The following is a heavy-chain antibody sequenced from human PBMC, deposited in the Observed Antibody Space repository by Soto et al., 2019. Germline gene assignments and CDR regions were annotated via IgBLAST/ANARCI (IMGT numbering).Heavy chain of an antibody. CDR1: GGCISSSNW. CDR2: IYHSGSP. V-gene: IGHV4-4*02. D-gene: IGHD3-10*01. Sequence: SGTLSLTCAVSGGCISSSNWWSWVHQPPGKGLEWMGEIYHSGSPHYNPSLKSRVTISVDKSKNPFSLKLSSVRAEDTAVYYCARCYGAGSSYSFYYRMDVWGQGTTVTVSS. CDR3: ARCYGAGSSYSFYYRMDV. J-gene: IGHJ6*02.